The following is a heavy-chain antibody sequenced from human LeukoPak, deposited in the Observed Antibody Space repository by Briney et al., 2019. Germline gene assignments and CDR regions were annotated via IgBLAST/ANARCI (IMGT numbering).Heavy chain of an antibody. V-gene: IGHV4-59*01. Sequence: PSETLSLTCTVSGGSISSYYWSWIRQPPGKGLEWIGYIYYSGSTNYNPSLKSRVTISVDTSKNQFSLKLSSVTAADTAVHYCARTSSSWRIDAFDIWGQGTMVTVSS. CDR3: ARTSSSWRIDAFDI. CDR2: IYYSGST. J-gene: IGHJ3*02. CDR1: GGSISSYY. D-gene: IGHD6-13*01.